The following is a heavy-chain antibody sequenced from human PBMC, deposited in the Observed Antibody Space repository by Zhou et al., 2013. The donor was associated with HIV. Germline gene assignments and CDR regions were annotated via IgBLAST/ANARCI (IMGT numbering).Heavy chain of an antibody. D-gene: IGHD2-15*01. J-gene: IGHJ5*02. CDR2: INPNSGGT. CDR1: GYTFTGYY. V-gene: IGHV1-2*02. CDR3: ARDQGAYCSGGSCYWFDP. Sequence: QVQLVQSGAEVKKPGASVKVSCKASGYTFTGYYMHWVRQAPGQGLEWMGWINPNSGGTNYAQKFQGRVTMTRDTSISTAYMELSRLRSDDTAVYYCARDQGAYCSGGSCYWFDPWGQGTLVTVSS.